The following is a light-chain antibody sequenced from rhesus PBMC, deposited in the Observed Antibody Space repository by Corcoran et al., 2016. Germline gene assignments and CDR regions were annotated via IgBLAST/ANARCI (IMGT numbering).Light chain of an antibody. CDR1: QSVSSY. Sequence: QVILTQSPATLSLSPGERATLSCRASQSVSSYLAWYQQKPGQAPRLLIYGASSRATGIPDRFSGSGSGTEFTLTISSLEPEYFVVYYCQKYSSSPTFGQGTKVEIK. J-gene: IGKJ1*01. CDR3: QKYSSSPT. V-gene: IGKV3-53*01. CDR2: GAS.